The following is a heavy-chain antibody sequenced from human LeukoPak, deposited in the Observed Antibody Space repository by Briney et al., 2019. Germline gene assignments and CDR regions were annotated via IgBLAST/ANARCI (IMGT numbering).Heavy chain of an antibody. V-gene: IGHV1-69*05. CDR3: ARDKPPEMARNAFDI. CDR2: IIPIFGTA. CDR1: GYTFTSYD. Sequence: SVKVSCKASGYTFTSYDINWVRQATGQGLEWMGGIIPIFGTANYAQKFQGRVTITTDESTSTAYMELSSLRSEDTAVYYCARDKPPEMARNAFDIWGQGTMVTVSS. J-gene: IGHJ3*02. D-gene: IGHD5-24*01.